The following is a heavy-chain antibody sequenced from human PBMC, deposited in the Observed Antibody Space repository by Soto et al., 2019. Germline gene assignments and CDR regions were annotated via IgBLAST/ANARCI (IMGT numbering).Heavy chain of an antibody. V-gene: IGHV1-46*01. D-gene: IGHD3-3*01. Sequence: GASVKVSCKASGYTFTSYYMHWVRQAPGQGLEWMGIINPSGGSTSYAQKFQGRFTISRDNAKNSLNLQMNSLRAEDTAVYYCARDRFLYYVFWSGSLPYYYSGLAVWGKGTTVPVSS. J-gene: IGHJ6*04. CDR1: GYTFTSYY. CDR2: INPSGGST. CDR3: ARDRFLYYVFWSGSLPYYYSGLAV.